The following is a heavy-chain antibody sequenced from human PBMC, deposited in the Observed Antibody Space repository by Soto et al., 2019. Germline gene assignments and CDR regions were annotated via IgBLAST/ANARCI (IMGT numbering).Heavy chain of an antibody. CDR3: ARDWRYSSGLDY. CDR2: ISPSGDAT. Sequence: QVQLVQSGAEVKKPGASVKVSCKASGFSITSHFMHWLRQAPGQGLEWMGIISPSGDATSYAQKVHAIVTMTTDTSTSTVYLELSSLRFEDTAVYYCARDWRYSSGLDYWGQGTLVTVSS. V-gene: IGHV1-46*01. J-gene: IGHJ4*02. CDR1: GFSITSHF. D-gene: IGHD6-19*01.